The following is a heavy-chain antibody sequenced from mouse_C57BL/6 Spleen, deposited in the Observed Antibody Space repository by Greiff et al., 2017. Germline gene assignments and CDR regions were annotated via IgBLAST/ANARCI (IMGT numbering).Heavy chain of an antibody. Sequence: EVQLQESGPGMVKPSQSLSLTCTVTGYSITSGYDWHCIRHFPGNKLEWMGYISYSGSTNYNPSLKSRISITHDTSKNHFFLKLNSVTTEDTATYYCARGDGYSLAYWGKGTLVTVSA. V-gene: IGHV3-1*01. CDR2: ISYSGST. CDR3: ARGDGYSLAY. CDR1: GYSITSGYD. D-gene: IGHD2-3*01. J-gene: IGHJ3*01.